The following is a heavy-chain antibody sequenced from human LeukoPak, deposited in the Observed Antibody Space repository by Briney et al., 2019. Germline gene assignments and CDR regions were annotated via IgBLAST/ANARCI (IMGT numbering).Heavy chain of an antibody. Sequence: GGSLRLSCVASGLAFSSYSMHWVRQAPGKGLEWVGVISYDGSDEYYTDSVKGRFTISRDNSKNTVYLQMNSLRADDTAVYYCARDFTPEWFDIHWGQGTLVTAS. D-gene: IGHD3-3*01. J-gene: IGHJ4*02. CDR2: ISYDGSDE. V-gene: IGHV3-30*04. CDR3: ARDFTPEWFDIH. CDR1: GLAFSSYS.